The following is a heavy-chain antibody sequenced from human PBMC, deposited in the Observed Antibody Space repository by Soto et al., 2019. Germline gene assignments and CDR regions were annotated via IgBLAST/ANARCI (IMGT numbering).Heavy chain of an antibody. V-gene: IGHV1-3*01. D-gene: IGHD5-18*01. CDR2: INAGNGNT. J-gene: IGHJ4*02. CDR3: ARGLNGYLHYFDY. Sequence: SVKVSCKASGYTFSIYVVHCGLNATGQRLEWMGWINAGNGNTKYSQKFQGRVTITRDTSASTAYMELSSLRSEDTAVYYCARGLNGYLHYFDYWGQGTPVTVSS. CDR1: GYTFSIYV.